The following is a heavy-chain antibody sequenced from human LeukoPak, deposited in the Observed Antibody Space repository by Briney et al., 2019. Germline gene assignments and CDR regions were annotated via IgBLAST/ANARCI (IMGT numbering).Heavy chain of an antibody. J-gene: IGHJ4*02. CDR2: IRYDGSNK. V-gene: IGHV3-30*02. CDR3: AKDPSSGWYSFNY. Sequence: PGGSLGLSCAASGFTFSSYGMHWVRQAPGKGLEWVAFIRYDGSNKYYADSVKGRFTISRDNSKNTLYLQMNSLRAEDTAVYYCAKDPSSGWYSFNYWGQGTLVTVSS. D-gene: IGHD6-19*01. CDR1: GFTFSSYG.